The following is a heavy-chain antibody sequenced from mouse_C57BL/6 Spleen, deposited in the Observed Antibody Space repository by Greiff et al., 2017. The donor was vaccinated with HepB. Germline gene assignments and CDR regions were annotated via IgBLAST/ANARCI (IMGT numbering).Heavy chain of an antibody. CDR2: INPSNGGT. V-gene: IGHV1-53*01. Sequence: QVQLQQPGTELVKPGASVKLSCKASGYTFTSYWMHWVKQRPGQGLEWIGNINPSNGGTNYNEKFKSKATLTVDKSSSTAYMQLSSLTSEDSAVYFCARSRTTVVARLYYFDYWGQGTTLTVSS. CDR3: ARSRTTVVARLYYFDY. J-gene: IGHJ2*01. D-gene: IGHD1-1*01. CDR1: GYTFTSYW.